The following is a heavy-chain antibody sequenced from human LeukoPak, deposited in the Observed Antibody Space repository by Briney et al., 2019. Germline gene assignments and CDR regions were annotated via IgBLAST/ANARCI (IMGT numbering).Heavy chain of an antibody. CDR1: GYTFTGYY. D-gene: IGHD3-9*01. V-gene: IGHV1-2*02. Sequence: ASVKVSCKAFGYTFTGYYMHWLRQAPGQGLDWMGWINPNHGDTNYAQKFQDRVSMTRDTSISTAYMHLSRLRSADTAVYYCARSPHILTGENFDYWGQGTLLTVSS. CDR3: ARSPHILTGENFDY. J-gene: IGHJ4*02. CDR2: INPNHGDT.